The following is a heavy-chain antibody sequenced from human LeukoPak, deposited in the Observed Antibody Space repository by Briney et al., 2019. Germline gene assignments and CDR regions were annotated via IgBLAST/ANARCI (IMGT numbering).Heavy chain of an antibody. J-gene: IGHJ4*02. CDR2: IYYSGST. V-gene: IGHV4-61*05. CDR1: GGSISSSSYY. D-gene: IGHD5-12*01. Sequence: SETLSLTCTVSGGSISSSSYYWGWIRQPPGTGLEWLGYIYYSGSTNYNPSPKSRVTISVDTSKNQFSLKLSSVTAADTAVYYCARLGDGYNFGYFDYWGQGTLVTVSS. CDR3: ARLGDGYNFGYFDY.